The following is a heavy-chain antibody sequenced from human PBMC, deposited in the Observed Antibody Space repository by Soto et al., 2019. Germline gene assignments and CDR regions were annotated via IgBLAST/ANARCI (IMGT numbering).Heavy chain of an antibody. J-gene: IGHJ3*02. V-gene: IGHV4-59*01. CDR2: IYYSGST. D-gene: IGHD2-2*01. CDR3: ARSRIVVVPAPYAFDI. CDR1: GGSISSYY. Sequence: SETLSLTCTVSGGSISSYYWSWIRQPPGKGLEWIGYIYYSGSTNYNPSLKSRVTISVDTSKNQFSLKLSSVTAADTAVYYCARSRIVVVPAPYAFDIWGQGTMVTVSS.